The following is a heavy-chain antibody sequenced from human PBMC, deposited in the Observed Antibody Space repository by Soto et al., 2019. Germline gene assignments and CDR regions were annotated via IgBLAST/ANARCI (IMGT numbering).Heavy chain of an antibody. V-gene: IGHV1-69*06. J-gene: IGHJ6*02. Sequence: ASVKVSCKASGGTFSSYAISWVRQAPGQGLEWMGGIIPIFGTANYAQKFQGRVTITADKSTSTAYMELSSLRSEDTAVYYCAGGTGLYYYYGMDVWGQGTTVTV. CDR3: AGGTGLYYYYGMDV. CDR2: IIPIFGTA. CDR1: GGTFSSYA. D-gene: IGHD1-1*01.